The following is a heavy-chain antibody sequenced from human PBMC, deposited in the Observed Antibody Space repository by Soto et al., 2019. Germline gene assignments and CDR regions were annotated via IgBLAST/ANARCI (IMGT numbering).Heavy chain of an antibody. CDR3: ARDMSGGSSWYEFDS. CDR1: GDSIRSSY. J-gene: IGHJ4*02. D-gene: IGHD6-13*01. V-gene: IGHV4-59*01. CDR2: VYHTGTT. Sequence: PSETLSLTCTVSGDSIRSSYWSWVRQPPGRGLEWIGYVYHTGTTNSNPSLKSRVTISADTSKNLFSLKLISVTPADTAVHFCARDMSGGSSWYEFDSWGPGTLVTVSS.